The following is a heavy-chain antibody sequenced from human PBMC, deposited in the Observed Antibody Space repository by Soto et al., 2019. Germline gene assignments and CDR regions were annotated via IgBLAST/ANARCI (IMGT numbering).Heavy chain of an antibody. CDR1: GFTFSSYS. Sequence: GGPLRLSCAASGFTFSSYSLTWVRQAPGRGLEWVSCLSSSSRSIYYADSVKGRFTISRDNANNSLYLQMNSLRAEDTAVYYCARDVDPSYDFWSGPMDFWGQGTLVTVSS. D-gene: IGHD3-3*01. CDR3: ARDVDPSYDFWSGPMDF. V-gene: IGHV3-21*01. J-gene: IGHJ4*02. CDR2: LSSSSRSI.